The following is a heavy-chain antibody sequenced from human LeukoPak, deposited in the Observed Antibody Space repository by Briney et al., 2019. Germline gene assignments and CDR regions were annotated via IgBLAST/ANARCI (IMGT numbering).Heavy chain of an antibody. CDR1: GFTFSDYY. CDR3: ARLGGAGWSKDY. V-gene: IGHV3-11*01. Sequence: GGSLRLSCAASGFTFSDYYMTWIRQTPGKGXXXXXYIDTSATITHYADSLKGRVTVSRDNAKNSLYLQLNGLRAEGTAIYYCARLGGAGWSKDYWGQGTLVTVSS. CDR2: IDTSATIT. D-gene: IGHD6-19*01. J-gene: IGHJ4*02.